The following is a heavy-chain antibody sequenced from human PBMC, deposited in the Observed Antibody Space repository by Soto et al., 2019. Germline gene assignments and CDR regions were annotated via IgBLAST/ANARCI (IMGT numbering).Heavy chain of an antibody. CDR1: GGSISSYY. J-gene: IGHJ4*02. D-gene: IGHD3-10*01. Sequence: SETLSLTCTVSGGSISSYYWSWIRQPAGKGLEWIGHMYGSGSPNYNLSLESRASMSVDTSKNQFSLKLSSVTAADTAVYYCARITMVRGVIVYFDYWGQGTLVTVSS. CDR3: ARITMVRGVIVYFDY. V-gene: IGHV4-4*07. CDR2: MYGSGSP.